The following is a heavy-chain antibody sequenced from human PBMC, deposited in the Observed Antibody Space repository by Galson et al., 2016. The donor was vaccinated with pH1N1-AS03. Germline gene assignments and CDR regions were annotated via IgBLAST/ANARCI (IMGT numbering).Heavy chain of an antibody. V-gene: IGHV3-7*03. J-gene: IGHJ4*02. Sequence: SLRLSCAASGLIFSNYWMSWVRQAPGKGLESVANINQGGSETYYVASVKGRFTIFRDNAKNSLYLRMNSLRADATAVYYCAIADLRPADYWGQGTLVSVSS. CDR1: GLIFSNYW. D-gene: IGHD1-14*01. CDR3: AIADLRPADY. CDR2: INQGGSET.